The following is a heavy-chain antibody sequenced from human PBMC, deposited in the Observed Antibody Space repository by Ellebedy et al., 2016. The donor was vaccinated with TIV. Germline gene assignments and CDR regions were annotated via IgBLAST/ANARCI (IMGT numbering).Heavy chain of an antibody. D-gene: IGHD5-12*01. Sequence: GESLKISCAASGFTFSSYWMHWVRQAPGKGLVWVSRINKDGSTTSYVDSVEGRFTISRDNAKNTLFLQMNSLRVEDTAVYYCARLDGSYSGYDYADYWGQGALVTVSS. V-gene: IGHV3-74*01. CDR1: GFTFSSYW. J-gene: IGHJ4*02. CDR2: INKDGSTT. CDR3: ARLDGSYSGYDYADY.